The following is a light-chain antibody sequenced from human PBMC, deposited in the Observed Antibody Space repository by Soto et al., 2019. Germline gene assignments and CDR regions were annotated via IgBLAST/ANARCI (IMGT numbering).Light chain of an antibody. V-gene: IGKV1-12*01. CDR1: QDISTW. CDR3: QQANTFPLT. Sequence: DIRMTQSPSSVFASIGDRVTITCRASQDISTWLAWYQQRPGKAPKLLLYAASSLQRGVPSRFSASGSGTDFTLTISSLQPEDFASYYCQQANTFPLTFGGGTKVEIK. J-gene: IGKJ4*01. CDR2: AAS.